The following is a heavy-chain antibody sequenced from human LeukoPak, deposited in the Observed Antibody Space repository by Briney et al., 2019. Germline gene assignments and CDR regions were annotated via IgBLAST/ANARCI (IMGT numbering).Heavy chain of an antibody. CDR3: ALDLEVRGVAAAGRHYYDYYALDF. J-gene: IGHJ6*02. V-gene: IGHV3-33*03. CDR2: ICFDGSST. D-gene: IGHD6-13*01. CDR1: GFSSSRFG. Sequence: PGGSLRDSCPASGFSSSRFGLHWVRQAPGKGLEWEAVICFDGSSTYYSDSVKGRFTISRENSKNTLYLQMNSLRAEGTAAYYCALDLEVRGVAAAGRHYYDYYALDFWGQGTTVTVSS.